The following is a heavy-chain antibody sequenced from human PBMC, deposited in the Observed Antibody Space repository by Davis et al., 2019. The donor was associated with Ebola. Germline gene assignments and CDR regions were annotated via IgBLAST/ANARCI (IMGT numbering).Heavy chain of an antibody. D-gene: IGHD1-20*01. J-gene: IGHJ3*02. CDR2: ILPILGTT. CDR3: ARVGYLEDSFDI. CDR1: GGTFSSHS. V-gene: IGHV1-69*08. Sequence: AASVKVSCKASGGTFSSHSVSWVRQAPGQGLEWMGRILPILGTTNSAQTLQGRVTITADRSTNNVYMELSGLTSEDTAVYYCARVGYLEDSFDIWGQGTVVTVSS.